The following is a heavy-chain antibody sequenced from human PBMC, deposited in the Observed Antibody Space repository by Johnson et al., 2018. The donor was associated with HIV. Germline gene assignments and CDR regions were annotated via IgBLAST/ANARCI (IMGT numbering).Heavy chain of an antibody. CDR3: ARASPMVRYDAFDI. V-gene: IGHV3-30-3*01. CDR1: GFTFSSYA. Sequence: QVQLVESGGGVVQPGRSLRLSCAASGFTFSSYAMHWVRQAPGKGLEWVAVISYDGSNKYYADSVKGRFTISRDNSKNTLYLQMNSLRAEDTAVYYCARASPMVRYDAFDIWGQGTMVTVSS. CDR2: ISYDGSNK. D-gene: IGHD3-10*01. J-gene: IGHJ3*02.